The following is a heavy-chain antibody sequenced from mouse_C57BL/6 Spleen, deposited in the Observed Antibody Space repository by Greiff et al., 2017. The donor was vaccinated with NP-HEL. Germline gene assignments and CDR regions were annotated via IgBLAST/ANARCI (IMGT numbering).Heavy chain of an antibody. CDR2: ISDGGSYT. CDR3: GREKREGGVVAY. D-gene: IGHD1-1*02. V-gene: IGHV5-4*01. CDR1: GFTFSSYA. J-gene: IGHJ3*01. Sequence: EVQRVESGGGLVKPGGSLKLSCAASGFTFSSYAMSWVRQTPEKRLEWVATISDGGSYTYYPDNVKGRFTISRDNAKNNLYLQMSHLKSEDTAMYEGGREKREGGVVAYWGQGTRVTVAA.